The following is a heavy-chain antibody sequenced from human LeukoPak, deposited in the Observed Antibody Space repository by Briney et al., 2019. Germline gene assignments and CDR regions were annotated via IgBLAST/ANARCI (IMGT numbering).Heavy chain of an antibody. Sequence: PSETLSPTCTVSGGSISSYYWSWIRQPPGKGLEWIGYIYTSGSTNYNPSLKSRVTISVDTSKNQFSLKLSSVTAADTAVYYCARIIAARFFDYWGQGTLVTVSS. CDR2: IYTSGST. V-gene: IGHV4-4*09. D-gene: IGHD6-6*01. CDR1: GGSISSYY. J-gene: IGHJ4*02. CDR3: ARIIAARFFDY.